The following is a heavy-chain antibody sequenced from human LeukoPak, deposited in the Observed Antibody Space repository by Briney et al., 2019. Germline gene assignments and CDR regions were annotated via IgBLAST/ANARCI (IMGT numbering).Heavy chain of an antibody. CDR3: ASSWGSLGHFDY. D-gene: IGHD6-13*01. V-gene: IGHV4-59*01. Sequence: SETLSLTCTVSGGSISSYYWSWIRQPPGKGLEWIGYIYYSGSTNYNPSLRSRVTISVDTSKNQFSLRLSSVTAADTAVYYCASSWGSLGHFDYWGQGTLVTVSS. J-gene: IGHJ4*02. CDR2: IYYSGST. CDR1: GGSISSYY.